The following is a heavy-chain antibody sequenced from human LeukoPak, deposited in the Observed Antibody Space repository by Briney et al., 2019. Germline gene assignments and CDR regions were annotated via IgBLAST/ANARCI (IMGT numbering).Heavy chain of an antibody. CDR1: GFTFSTFP. J-gene: IGHJ6*03. D-gene: IGHD1-7*01. V-gene: IGHV3-30*10. Sequence: GRSLRLSCAASGFTFSTFPMHWVRQAPGKGLQWVAVISNDGSHEYYRHSVKGRFTISRDNSKNTLFLQMNSLTIEDTAVYYCARGAGTMVYYIDVWGNGTTVTVSS. CDR2: ISNDGSHE. CDR3: ARGAGTMVYYIDV.